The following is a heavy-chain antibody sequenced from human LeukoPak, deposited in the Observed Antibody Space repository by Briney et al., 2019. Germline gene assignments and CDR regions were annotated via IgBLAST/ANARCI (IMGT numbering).Heavy chain of an antibody. D-gene: IGHD2-15*01. Sequence: GGSLRLSCAASGFTFSSYAMSWVRQAPGKGLEWVSAISGSGGSTYYADSVKGRFTISRDNSKNTLYLQMNSLRAEDTAVYYCATSFRCSGGSCYSSWFDPWGQGTLDTVSS. CDR1: GFTFSSYA. CDR3: ATSFRCSGGSCYSSWFDP. J-gene: IGHJ5*02. V-gene: IGHV3-23*01. CDR2: ISGSGGST.